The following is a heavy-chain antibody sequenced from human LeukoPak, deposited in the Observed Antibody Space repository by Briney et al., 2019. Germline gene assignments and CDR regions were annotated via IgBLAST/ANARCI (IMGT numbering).Heavy chain of an antibody. CDR1: GYIFTGYY. CDR3: ARDLAAGYYYYMDV. D-gene: IGHD6-25*01. V-gene: IGHV1-2*02. J-gene: IGHJ6*03. CDR2: TNPNSGGT. Sequence: ASVKVSCKASGYIFTGYYMHWVRQAPGQGLEWMGWTNPNSGGTNYAQKFQGRVTMTRDTSISTAYMELSRLRSDDTAVYYCARDLAAGYYYYMDVWGKGTTVTVSS.